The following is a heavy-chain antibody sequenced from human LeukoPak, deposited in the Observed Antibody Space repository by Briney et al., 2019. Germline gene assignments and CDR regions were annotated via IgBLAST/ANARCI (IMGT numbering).Heavy chain of an antibody. V-gene: IGHV3-43*02. D-gene: IGHD6-19*01. Sequence: PGGSLRLSCAASGFTFDEHVMQWVRQAPGKGLQWVSLISGDGGSKYYSDSVQGRFTISRDNSKNFLYLQMNSLRTEDTGFYYCARDMRVGPAIPVAALNDYWGQGTLVTVSS. CDR3: ARDMRVGPAIPVAALNDY. CDR2: ISGDGGSK. CDR1: GFTFDEHV. J-gene: IGHJ4*02.